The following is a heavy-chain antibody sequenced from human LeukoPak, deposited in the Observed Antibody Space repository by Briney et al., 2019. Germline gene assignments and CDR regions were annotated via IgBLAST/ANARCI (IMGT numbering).Heavy chain of an antibody. CDR2: IHPKSGDA. CDR1: GYTFTGYY. Sequence: GASVKVSCKASGYTFTGYYVHWVRQAPGQGLEWMGWIHPKSGDANYAQKFQGRVTVTRDTSISTAYMELSRLRSDDTAVYYCARVGLGSYGAFDIWGQGTMVTVSS. D-gene: IGHD1-26*01. CDR3: ARVGLGSYGAFDI. V-gene: IGHV1-2*02. J-gene: IGHJ3*02.